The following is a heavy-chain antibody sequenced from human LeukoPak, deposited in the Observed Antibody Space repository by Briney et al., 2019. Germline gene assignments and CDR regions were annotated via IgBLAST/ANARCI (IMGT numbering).Heavy chain of an antibody. Sequence: SETLSLTCTVSGDSINGFYWSWIRQPPGKGLEWIGYIYYSGSTNYNPSLKSRVTISVDTSKNQFSLRLRSVTAADTAVYYCAREGYSGHDFIYWGQGTLVTVSS. D-gene: IGHD1-26*01. J-gene: IGHJ4*02. V-gene: IGHV4-59*01. CDR2: IYYSGST. CDR3: AREGYSGHDFIY. CDR1: GDSINGFY.